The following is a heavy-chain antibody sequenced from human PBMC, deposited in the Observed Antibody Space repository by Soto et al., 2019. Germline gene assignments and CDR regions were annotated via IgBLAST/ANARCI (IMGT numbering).Heavy chain of an antibody. D-gene: IGHD1-7*01. CDR2: ISGYNGNT. CDR1: GYTFTSYG. CDR3: AREGRNLITGTTSYYYYGMDV. J-gene: IGHJ6*02. V-gene: IGHV1-18*01. Sequence: QVQLVQSGAEVKKPGASVKVSCKASGYTFTSYGISWVRQAPGQGLEWMGWISGYNGNTNYAQKFRGRVTMTTDTSTSAAYMELRSLTSDDTAVYYCAREGRNLITGTTSYYYYGMDVWGQGTTVTVFS.